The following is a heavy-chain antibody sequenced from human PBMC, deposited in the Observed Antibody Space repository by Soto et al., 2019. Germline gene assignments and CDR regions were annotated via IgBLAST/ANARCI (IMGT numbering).Heavy chain of an antibody. CDR3: ARDRDYFDY. V-gene: IGHV4-59*01. CDR2: IYYSGST. CDR1: GGSISSYY. Sequence: SETLSLTCTVSGGSISSYYWSWIRQPPGKGLEWIGYIYYSGSTNYNPSLKSRVTISVDTSKNQFSLKLSSVTAADTAVYYCARDRDYFDYWGQGTLVTVSS. J-gene: IGHJ4*02.